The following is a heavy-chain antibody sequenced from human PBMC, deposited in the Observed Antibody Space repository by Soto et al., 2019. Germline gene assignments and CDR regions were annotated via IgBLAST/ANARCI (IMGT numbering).Heavy chain of an antibody. CDR2: INHSGST. J-gene: IGHJ5*02. CDR1: GGSFSGYY. CDR3: ARAPLVQQLGSNWFDP. Sequence: PSETLSLTCAVYGGSFSGYYWSWIRQPPGKGLEWIGEINHSGSTNYNPSLKGRVTISVDTSKDQFSLKLSSVTAADTAVYYCARAPLVQQLGSNWFDPWGQGTLVTVSS. V-gene: IGHV4-34*01. D-gene: IGHD6-13*01.